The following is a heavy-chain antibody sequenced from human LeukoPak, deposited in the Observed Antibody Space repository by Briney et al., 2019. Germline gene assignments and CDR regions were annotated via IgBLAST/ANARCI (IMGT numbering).Heavy chain of an antibody. D-gene: IGHD6-13*01. CDR3: ARPQAAGAFDY. V-gene: IGHV4-59*11. CDR2: VHHSGST. Sequence: KASETLSLTCSVSGGSISRHYWTWIRQPPGKGLEWIGFVHHSGSTNYNPSLKSRVTTSLDTSKNQISLHLRSVTAADTAVYYCARPQAAGAFDYWGQGIRVIVSS. J-gene: IGHJ4*02. CDR1: GGSISRHY.